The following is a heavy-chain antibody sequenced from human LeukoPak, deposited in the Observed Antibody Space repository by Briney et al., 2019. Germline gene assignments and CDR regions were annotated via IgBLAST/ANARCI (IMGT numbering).Heavy chain of an antibody. CDR3: ARDSSDYYGSGSSPSYYFDY. Sequence: ASVKVSCKASGYTFTGSYIHWVRQAPGQGLEWMGWINPNSGGTNYAQKFQGRVTMTRDTSISTAYMELSRLRSDDTAVYYRARDSSDYYGSGSSPSYYFDYWGQGTLVTVSS. CDR1: GYTFTGSY. CDR2: INPNSGGT. J-gene: IGHJ4*02. D-gene: IGHD3-10*01. V-gene: IGHV1-2*02.